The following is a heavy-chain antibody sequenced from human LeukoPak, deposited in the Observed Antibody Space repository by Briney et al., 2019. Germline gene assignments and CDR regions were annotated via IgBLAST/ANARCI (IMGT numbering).Heavy chain of an antibody. Sequence: ASVTVSCKASGYTFTGYYIHWVRQAPGQGLEWVGWINPNSGDTHSAQNFQGRVTMTRDTSISTASMDLSRLRSDDTAVYYCARAPKTDAYDIWGRGTMATVSS. CDR1: GYTFTGYY. V-gene: IGHV1-2*02. CDR3: ARAPKTDAYDI. J-gene: IGHJ3*02. CDR2: INPNSGDT.